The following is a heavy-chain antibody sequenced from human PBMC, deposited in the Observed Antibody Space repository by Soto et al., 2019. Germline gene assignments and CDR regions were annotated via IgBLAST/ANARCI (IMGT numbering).Heavy chain of an antibody. CDR1: GGSISSYY. CDR2: IYYSGST. J-gene: IGHJ4*02. Sequence: SETLSLTCTVSGGSISSYYGSWIRQPPGKGLEWIGYIYYSGSTNYNPSLKSRVTISVDTSKNQFSLKLSSVTAADTAVYYCARGGGSYLGNFDYWGQGTLVTVSS. CDR3: ARGGGSYLGNFDY. V-gene: IGHV4-59*01. D-gene: IGHD1-26*01.